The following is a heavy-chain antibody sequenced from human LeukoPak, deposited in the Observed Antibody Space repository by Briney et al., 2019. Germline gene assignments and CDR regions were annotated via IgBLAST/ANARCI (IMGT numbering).Heavy chain of an antibody. CDR2: IGTAGDT. V-gene: IGHV3-13*04. D-gene: IGHD3-16*01. CDR1: GFTFSRYD. J-gene: IGHJ3*02. CDR3: ARWGTTGFWAFDI. Sequence: GGSLRLSCAASGFTFSRYDMHWVRQATGKGLKWVSAIGTAGDTYYPGSVKGRFTISRENAKNSLYLQMNSLRAGDTAVYYCARWGTTGFWAFDIWGQGTMVTVSS.